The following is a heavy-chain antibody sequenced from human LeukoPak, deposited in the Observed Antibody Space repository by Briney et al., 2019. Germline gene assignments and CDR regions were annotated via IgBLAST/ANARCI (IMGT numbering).Heavy chain of an antibody. Sequence: SETLSLTCAVYGGSFSGYYWSWIRQPPGKGLEWSGEINHSGSTNYNPSLKSRVTISVDTSKNQFSLKLSSVTAADTAVYYCARDGYCSSTSCYNWFDPWGQGTLVTVSS. V-gene: IGHV4-34*01. CDR2: INHSGST. D-gene: IGHD2-2*01. J-gene: IGHJ5*02. CDR1: GGSFSGYY. CDR3: ARDGYCSSTSCYNWFDP.